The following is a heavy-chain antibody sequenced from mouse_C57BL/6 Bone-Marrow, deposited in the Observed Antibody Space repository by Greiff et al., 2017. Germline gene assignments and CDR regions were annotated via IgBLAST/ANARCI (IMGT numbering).Heavy chain of an antibody. V-gene: IGHV1-22*01. Sequence: VQLKESGPELVKPGASVKMSCKASGYTFTDYNMHWVKQSHGKSLEWIGYINPNNGGTSYNQKFKGKATLTVNKSSSTAYMELRSLTSEDSAVYYCARKRPYGSYFGYWGQGTTLTVSS. J-gene: IGHJ2*01. D-gene: IGHD1-1*01. CDR2: INPNNGGT. CDR1: GYTFTDYN. CDR3: ARKRPYGSYFGY.